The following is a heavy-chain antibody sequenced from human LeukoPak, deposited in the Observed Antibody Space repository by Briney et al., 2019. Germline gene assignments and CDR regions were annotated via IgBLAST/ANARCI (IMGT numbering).Heavy chain of an antibody. CDR1: GGSISSYY. Sequence: ETLSLTCTVSGGSISSYYWSWIRQPPGKGLEWIGYIYYSGSTNYNPSLKSRVTISVDTSKNQFSLKLSSVTAADTAVYYCARRDIVATISTWGQGTLVTVSS. D-gene: IGHD5-12*01. CDR3: ARRDIVATIST. V-gene: IGHV4-59*08. CDR2: IYYSGST. J-gene: IGHJ4*02.